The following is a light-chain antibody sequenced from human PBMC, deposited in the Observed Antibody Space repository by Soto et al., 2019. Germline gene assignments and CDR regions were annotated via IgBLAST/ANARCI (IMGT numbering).Light chain of an antibody. CDR3: QQYGNSPIT. CDR1: ERIYSAY. Sequence: VWTQSPGTLSLSRGERATLSCRASERIYSAYLGWYQQKPGQAPRLLIYGTSSRATGIPDRVSGSGSGTDFTLTISRLEPEDFAVYYCQQYGNSPITFGQGTRLEIK. CDR2: GTS. J-gene: IGKJ5*01. V-gene: IGKV3-20*01.